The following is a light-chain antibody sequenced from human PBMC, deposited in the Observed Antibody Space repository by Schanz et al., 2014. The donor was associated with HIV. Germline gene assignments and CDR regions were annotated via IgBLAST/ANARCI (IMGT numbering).Light chain of an antibody. CDR3: TSSTTDNTL. CDR1: SNDVGTYNL. Sequence: QSALTQPASVSGSPGQSITISCTGTSNDVGTYNLVSWYQQHPGKAPQLMIYDVSHRPSGISSRFSGSKSGNMASLTISGVQPEDEGHYYCTSSTTDNTLFGDGTKVTVL. V-gene: IGLV2-14*02. CDR2: DVS. J-gene: IGLJ6*01.